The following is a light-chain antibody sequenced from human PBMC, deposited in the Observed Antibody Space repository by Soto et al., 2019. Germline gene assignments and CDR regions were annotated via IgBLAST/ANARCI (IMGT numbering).Light chain of an antibody. J-gene: IGLJ1*01. CDR3: QSYDSSLSGDV. V-gene: IGLV1-40*01. CDR1: SSNIGAGYD. CDR2: GNS. Sequence: QAVVTQPPSVSGAPGQTVTISCTGSSSNIGAGYDVHWYQQLPGTAPKLLIYGNSNRPSGVPDRFSGSKSGTSASLAITGRQAEDEADYYCQSYDSSLSGDVFGTGTKLTVL.